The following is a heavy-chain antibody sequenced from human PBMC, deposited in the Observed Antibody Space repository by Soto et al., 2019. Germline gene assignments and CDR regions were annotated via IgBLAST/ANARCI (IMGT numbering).Heavy chain of an antibody. D-gene: IGHD3-16*02. V-gene: IGHV1-2*04. CDR3: ARESYYDYIWGSHRPFDY. CDR2: INPNSGGT. J-gene: IGHJ4*02. CDR1: GYTFTGYY. Sequence: GASVKVSCKASGYTFTGYYMHWVRQAPGQGLEWMGWINPNSGGTNYAQKFQGWVTMTRDTSISTAYMELSRLRSDDTAVYYCARESYYDYIWGSHRPFDYWGQGTLVTVSS.